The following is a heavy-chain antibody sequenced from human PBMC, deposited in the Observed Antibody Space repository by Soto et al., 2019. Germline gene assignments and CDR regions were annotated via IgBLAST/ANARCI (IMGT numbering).Heavy chain of an antibody. CDR2: IHHSGRT. Sequence: QVQLQESGPGLVNPSQTLSLTCTVSGGSLTSVDYYWSWIRHHPGEGLEWIGYIHHSGRTYYSPSLKRRVTLSVVTSKNQVALKLRSVTAADTAVYYCAGKPNALYYFDYWGQGTLVTVSS. J-gene: IGHJ4*02. CDR3: AGKPNALYYFDY. CDR1: GGSLTSVDYY. V-gene: IGHV4-31*03. D-gene: IGHD2-8*01.